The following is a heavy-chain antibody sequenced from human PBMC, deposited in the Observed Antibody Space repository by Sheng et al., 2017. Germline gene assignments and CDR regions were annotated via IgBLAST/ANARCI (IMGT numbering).Heavy chain of an antibody. Sequence: EVQLLESGGTLIQPGGSLRLSCAASGFIFSSYVMTWVRQAPGKGLEWVSSISGSGGNTYHAGSVKGRFTISRDNSKNTLYLQMSGVRADDTALYYCAKTNGGDNWGYGFDIWGQGTMVTVSS. CDR2: ISGSGGNT. D-gene: IGHD1-1*01. CDR1: GFIFSSYV. J-gene: IGHJ3*02. CDR3: AKTNGGDNWGYGFDI. V-gene: IGHV3-23*01.